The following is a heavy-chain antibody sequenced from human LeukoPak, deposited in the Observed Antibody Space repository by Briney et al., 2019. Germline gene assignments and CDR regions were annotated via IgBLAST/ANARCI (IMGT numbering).Heavy chain of an antibody. V-gene: IGHV3-23*01. CDR3: AKGLSGYYDSNGYYY. D-gene: IGHD3-22*01. CDR2: MSNSDGST. Sequence: GGSLRLSCAASGFTFSSYAMSWVRQAPGKGLEWVSVMSNSDGSTYYADSVKGRFTISRDNSKNTLYLKMNSLRAEDTAVYYCAKGLSGYYDSNGYYYWGRGTLVTVSS. J-gene: IGHJ4*02. CDR1: GFTFSSYA.